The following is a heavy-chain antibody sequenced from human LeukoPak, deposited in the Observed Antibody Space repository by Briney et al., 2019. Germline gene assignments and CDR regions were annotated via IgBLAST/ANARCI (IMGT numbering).Heavy chain of an antibody. Sequence: SETLSLTCTVSGGSISSYYWSWIRQPPGKGLEWIACISYSGSTKYNPSLKSRVTISVDTSKNQFSLKLSSVTAADTAMYYCARLYCSGGSCYSGLGSADYWGQGTLVTVAS. D-gene: IGHD2-15*01. J-gene: IGHJ4*02. CDR1: GGSISSYY. CDR2: ISYSGST. V-gene: IGHV4-59*08. CDR3: ARLYCSGGSCYSGLGSADY.